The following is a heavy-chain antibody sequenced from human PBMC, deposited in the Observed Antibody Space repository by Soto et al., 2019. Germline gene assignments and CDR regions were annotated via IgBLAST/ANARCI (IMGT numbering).Heavy chain of an antibody. CDR2: ISSSNSYI. Sequence: GGSLRLSCAASGFTFSSYSMNWVRQAPGKGLEWVSSISSSNSYIYYADSVKGRFTISRDNANNSLYLQMNSLSAEDTAVFYCARDLEYSSSSVWFDPWGQGHLVTVSS. D-gene: IGHD6-6*01. J-gene: IGHJ5*02. CDR1: GFTFSSYS. CDR3: ARDLEYSSSSVWFDP. V-gene: IGHV3-21*01.